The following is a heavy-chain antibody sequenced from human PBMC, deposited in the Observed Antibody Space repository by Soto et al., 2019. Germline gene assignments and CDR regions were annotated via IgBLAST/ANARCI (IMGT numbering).Heavy chain of an antibody. CDR1: GGSINSFF. J-gene: IGHJ6*02. CDR2: IFYSGST. CDR3: ATQTGLYYYGMDV. Sequence: SETLSLTCTVSGGSINSFFWSWVRQPPGKGLESIGYIFYSGSTNYNPSLKSRVTISLDTSKTQFSLNLTSVTAADTAVYYCATQTGLYYYGMDVWGQGTTVTVSS. V-gene: IGHV4-59*01.